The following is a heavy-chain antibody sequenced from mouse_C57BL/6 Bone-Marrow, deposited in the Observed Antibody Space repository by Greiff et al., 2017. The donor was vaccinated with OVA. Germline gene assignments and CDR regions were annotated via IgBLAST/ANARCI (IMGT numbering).Heavy chain of an antibody. CDR1: GYSITSDY. Sequence: EVQLQESGPGLAKPSQTLSLTCSVTGYSITSDYWNWIRKFPGNKLEYMGYISYSGSTYYNPSLKSRISITRDTSKNQYYLQLNSVTTEDTATYYCARVLPYYGSSYGWYFDVWGTGTTVTVSS. V-gene: IGHV3-8*01. CDR3: ARVLPYYGSSYGWYFDV. D-gene: IGHD1-1*01. J-gene: IGHJ1*03. CDR2: ISYSGST.